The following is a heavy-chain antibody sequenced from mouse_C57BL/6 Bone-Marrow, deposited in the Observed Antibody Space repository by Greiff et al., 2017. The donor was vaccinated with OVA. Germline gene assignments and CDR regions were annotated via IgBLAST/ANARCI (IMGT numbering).Heavy chain of an antibody. CDR2: IDPSDSYT. CDR1: GYTFTSYW. V-gene: IGHV1-50*01. J-gene: IGHJ1*03. D-gene: IGHD2-5*01. Sequence: QVQLQQPGAELVKPGASVKLSCKASGYTFTSYWMQWVKQRPGQGLEWIGEIDPSDSYTNYNQKFKGKATLTVDTSSSTAYMQLSSLTSEDSAVYYCAIRSNYEYFDVWGTGTTVTVSS. CDR3: AIRSNYEYFDV.